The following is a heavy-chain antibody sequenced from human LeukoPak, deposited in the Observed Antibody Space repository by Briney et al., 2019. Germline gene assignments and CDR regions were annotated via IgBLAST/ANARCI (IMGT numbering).Heavy chain of an antibody. J-gene: IGHJ5*02. D-gene: IGHD2-2*01. Sequence: SETLSLTCAVYGGSFSGYYWSWIRQPPGKGLEWIGEINHSGSTNYNPSLKSRVTISVDTSKNQFSLKLSSVTAADTAVYYCARGKKKYQLHINWFDPWGQGTLVTVSS. CDR1: GGSFSGYY. V-gene: IGHV4-34*01. CDR3: ARGKKKYQLHINWFDP. CDR2: INHSGST.